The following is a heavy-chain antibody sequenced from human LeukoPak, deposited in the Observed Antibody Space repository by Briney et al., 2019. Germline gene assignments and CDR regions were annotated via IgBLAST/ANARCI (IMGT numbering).Heavy chain of an antibody. CDR2: IYYSGST. J-gene: IGHJ5*02. CDR1: GGSISSYY. CDR3: ASQTMVRGVIGYGWFDP. D-gene: IGHD3-10*01. V-gene: IGHV4-59*08. Sequence: SETLSLTCTVSGGSISSYYWSWIRQPPGKGLEWIGYIYYSGSTNYNPSLKSRVTISVDTSKNQFSLKLSSVTAADTAVYYCASQTMVRGVIGYGWFDPWGQGTLVTASS.